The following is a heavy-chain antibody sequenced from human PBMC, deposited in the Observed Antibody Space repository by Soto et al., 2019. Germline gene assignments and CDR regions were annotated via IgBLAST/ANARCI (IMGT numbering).Heavy chain of an antibody. CDR2: ISSSYGST. CDR1: GFAFSSYA. Sequence: PGGSLRLSCAASGFAFSSYAMSWVRQAPGKGLEWISDISSSYGSTYYADSVKGRFTISRDNAKNTLFLQMDSLRAEDTAMYFCASAACHSGADYYNFGYWGQGTLVTVYS. D-gene: IGHD2-21*02. V-gene: IGHV3-23*01. J-gene: IGHJ4*02. CDR3: ASAACHSGADYYNFGY.